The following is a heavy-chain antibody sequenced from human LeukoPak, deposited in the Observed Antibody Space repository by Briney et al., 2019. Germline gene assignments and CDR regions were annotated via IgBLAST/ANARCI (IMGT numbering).Heavy chain of an antibody. CDR1: GGTFSSYA. V-gene: IGHV1-18*01. D-gene: IGHD3-3*01. CDR2: ISAYNGNT. CDR3: ARERFGSGYRTFDY. Sequence: ASVKVSCKASGGTFSSYAISWVRQAPGQGLEWMGWISAYNGNTNYAQKLQGRVTMTTDTSTSTAYMELRSLRSDDTAVYYCARERFGSGYRTFDYWGQGTLVTVSS. J-gene: IGHJ4*02.